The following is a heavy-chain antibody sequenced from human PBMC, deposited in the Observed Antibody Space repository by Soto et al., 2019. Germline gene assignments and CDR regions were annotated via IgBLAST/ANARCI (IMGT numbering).Heavy chain of an antibody. J-gene: IGHJ6*02. Sequence: SETLSLTCTVSGGSISSGDYYWSWIRQPPGKGLEWIGYIYYSGSTYYNPSLKSRVTISVDTSKNQFSLKLSSVTAADTAVYYCAREQMVRGVIPHYYGMDVWGQGTTVTVS. D-gene: IGHD3-10*01. V-gene: IGHV4-30-4*01. CDR2: IYYSGST. CDR3: AREQMVRGVIPHYYGMDV. CDR1: GGSISSGDYY.